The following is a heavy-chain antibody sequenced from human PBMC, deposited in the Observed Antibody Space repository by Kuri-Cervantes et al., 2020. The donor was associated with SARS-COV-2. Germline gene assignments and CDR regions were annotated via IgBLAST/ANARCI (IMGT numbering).Heavy chain of an antibody. J-gene: IGHJ4*02. D-gene: IGHD1-26*01. Sequence: ASVKVSCKVSGYTLTELSMHWVRQAPGKGLEWMGGFDPEDGETIYAQKFQGRVTMTEDTSTDTAYMELSSLRSEDTAVYYCATTFAFLMGATYDYWGQGTLVTSPQ. CDR1: GYTLTELS. CDR2: FDPEDGET. CDR3: ATTFAFLMGATYDY. V-gene: IGHV1-24*01.